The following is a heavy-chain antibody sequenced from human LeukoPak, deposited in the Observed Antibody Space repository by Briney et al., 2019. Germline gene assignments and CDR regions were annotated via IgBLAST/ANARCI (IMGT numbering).Heavy chain of an antibody. D-gene: IGHD5-12*01. Sequence: ASVNVSCKASGGTFSSYAISWVRQAPGQGLEWMGGIIPIFGTANYAQKFQGRVTITADESTSTAYMELSSLRSEDTAVYYCAVREYSGYSDYWGQGTLVTVSS. CDR3: AVREYSGYSDY. CDR1: GGTFSSYA. J-gene: IGHJ4*02. V-gene: IGHV1-69*13. CDR2: IIPIFGTA.